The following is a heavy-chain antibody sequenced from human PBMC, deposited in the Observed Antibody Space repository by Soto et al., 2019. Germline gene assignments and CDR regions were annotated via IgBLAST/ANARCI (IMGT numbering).Heavy chain of an antibody. J-gene: IGHJ5*02. CDR1: GGTFSSYA. V-gene: IGHV1-69*01. CDR3: ARDGQTNGVCYGSNCVWFGP. CDR2: IIPIFGTA. D-gene: IGHD2-8*01. Sequence: QVQLVQSGAEVKKPGSSVKVSCKASGGTFSSYAISWVRQAPGQGLEWMGGIIPIFGTANYAQKFQGRVTITADESTSTAYMELSSLRSEDTAVYYCARDGQTNGVCYGSNCVWFGPWGQGTLVTVSS.